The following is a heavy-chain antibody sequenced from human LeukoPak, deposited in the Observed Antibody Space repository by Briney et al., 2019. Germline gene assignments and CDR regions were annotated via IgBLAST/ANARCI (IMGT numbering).Heavy chain of an antibody. CDR3: ARDGITIFGVVLSYFDY. V-gene: IGHV3-23*01. CDR1: GFTFSSYA. J-gene: IGHJ4*02. Sequence: GGSLRLSCAASGFTFSSYAMSWVRQAPGKGLEWVSAISGSGGSTYYADSAKGRFTISRDNSKNTLYLQVNSLRAEDTAVYYCARDGITIFGVVLSYFDYWGQGTLVTVSS. D-gene: IGHD3-3*01. CDR2: ISGSGGST.